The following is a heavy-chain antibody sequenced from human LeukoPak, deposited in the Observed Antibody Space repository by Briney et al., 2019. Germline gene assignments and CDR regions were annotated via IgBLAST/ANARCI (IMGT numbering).Heavy chain of an antibody. Sequence: GGSLRLSCAASGFTFSSYGMHWVRQAPGKGLEWVAFIRYDGSNKYYADSVKGRFTISRDNSKNTLYLQVNSLRAEDTAIYCCAKGGRGMTTVTTDAFDIWGQGTVVTACS. J-gene: IGHJ3*02. V-gene: IGHV3-30*02. CDR2: IRYDGSNK. CDR1: GFTFSSYG. D-gene: IGHD4-17*01. CDR3: AKGGRGMTTVTTDAFDI.